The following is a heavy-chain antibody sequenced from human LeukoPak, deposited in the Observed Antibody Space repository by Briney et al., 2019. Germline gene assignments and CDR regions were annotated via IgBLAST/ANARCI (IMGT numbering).Heavy chain of an antibody. V-gene: IGHV5-51*01. CDR3: ARFLRGYGDYDYFDD. J-gene: IGHJ4*02. CDR2: IYPGDSDT. Sequence: GESLKISCKGSGYSFTSYWISWVRQMPGKGLEWMGIIYPGDSDTRYSPSFQGQVTISADKSISTAYLQWSSLKASDTAMYYCARFLRGYGDYDYFDDWGQGTLVTVSS. D-gene: IGHD4-17*01. CDR1: GYSFTSYW.